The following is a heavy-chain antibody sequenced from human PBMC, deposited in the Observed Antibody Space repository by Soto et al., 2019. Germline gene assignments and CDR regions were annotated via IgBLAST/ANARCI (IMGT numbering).Heavy chain of an antibody. CDR3: ARDLIILFVDPSRGYFVF. Sequence: APEHVSCKASGSTITSHYMHWVRQALGQGLEWMGIINPSGGSTSYAQKFQGRVTMTRDTATSTVYMELSSLRSEDTAVYYCARDLIILFVDPSRGYFVFSCQGILLTVS. CDR1: GSTITSHY. D-gene: IGHD3-9*01. V-gene: IGHV1-46*01. J-gene: IGHJ4*02. CDR2: INPSGGST.